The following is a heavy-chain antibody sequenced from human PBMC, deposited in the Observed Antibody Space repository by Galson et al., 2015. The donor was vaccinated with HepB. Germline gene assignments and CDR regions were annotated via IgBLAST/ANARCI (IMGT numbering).Heavy chain of an antibody. CDR3: AKGRGTSGAGGSIDS. V-gene: IGHV3-21*01. J-gene: IGHJ4*02. CDR2: ISSSSHYI. D-gene: IGHD4-23*01. CDR1: GFTFSNYS. Sequence: SLRLSCAASGFTFSNYSMTWVRQAPGKGLEWVSSISSSSHYIYYADSVKGRFTISRDNAKNSLYLLMNSLRAEDTAVYYCAKGRGTSGAGGSIDSWGQGSLVTVSS.